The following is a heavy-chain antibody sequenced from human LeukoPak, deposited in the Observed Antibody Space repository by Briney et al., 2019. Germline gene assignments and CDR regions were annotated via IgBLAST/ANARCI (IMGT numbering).Heavy chain of an antibody. Sequence: SETLSLTCAVYGGSFSGYYWSWIRQPPGKGLEWIGEINHRVSTNYNPSLKSRVTISVDTSKNQFSLKLSSVTAADTAVYYCAREGCSSTSCYRLGYWGQGTLVTVSS. CDR2: INHRVST. CDR3: AREGCSSTSCYRLGY. CDR1: GGSFSGYY. D-gene: IGHD2-2*01. J-gene: IGHJ4*02. V-gene: IGHV4-34*01.